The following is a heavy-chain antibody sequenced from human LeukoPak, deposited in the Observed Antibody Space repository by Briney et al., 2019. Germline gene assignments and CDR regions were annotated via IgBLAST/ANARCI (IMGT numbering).Heavy chain of an antibody. CDR1: GFTFSSYS. D-gene: IGHD3-10*01. CDR2: ISSSSSYI. CDR3: ARRVGRWFGERAYYYNYMDV. V-gene: IGHV3-21*01. Sequence: GGSLRLSCAASGFTFSSYSMNWVRQAPGKGLEWVSSISSSSSYIYYADSVKGRLTVSRDNAKNSLYLQMNSLRAEDTAVYYCARRVGRWFGERAYYYNYMDVWGKGTTVTISS. J-gene: IGHJ6*03.